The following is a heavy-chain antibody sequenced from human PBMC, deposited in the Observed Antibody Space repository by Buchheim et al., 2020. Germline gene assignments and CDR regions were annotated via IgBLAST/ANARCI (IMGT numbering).Heavy chain of an antibody. J-gene: IGHJ5*02. CDR2: IYYSGST. Sequence: QVQLQESGPGLVKPSETLSLTCTVSGGSISSYYWSWIRQPPGKGLEWIGYIYYSGSTNYNPSLKSRVTISVDTSKNQFSLKLSSVTAADTAVYYCAREGCSGGSCYFNWFDPWGQGT. V-gene: IGHV4-59*01. D-gene: IGHD2-15*01. CDR3: AREGCSGGSCYFNWFDP. CDR1: GGSISSYY.